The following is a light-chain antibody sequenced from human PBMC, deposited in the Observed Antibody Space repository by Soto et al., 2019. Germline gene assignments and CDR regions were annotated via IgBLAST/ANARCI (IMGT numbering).Light chain of an antibody. CDR1: QSLVSSDGNTY. CDR3: MQDEQWNRN. J-gene: IGKJ3*01. V-gene: IGKV2-30*01. Sequence: DVVMTQSPLSLPVTLGQPASISCRSSQSLVSSDGNTYLNWFHQRPGQSPRRLIYKVSNRDSGVPDRFSGSGSGTEFTLTISRVEAEDAGVYYCMQDEQWNRNFGPGTKVDIK. CDR2: KVS.